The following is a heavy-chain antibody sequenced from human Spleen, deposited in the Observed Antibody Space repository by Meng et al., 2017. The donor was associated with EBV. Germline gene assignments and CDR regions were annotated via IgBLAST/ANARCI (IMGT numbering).Heavy chain of an antibody. CDR2: IPSDASHNK. D-gene: IGHD1-14*01. J-gene: IGHJ5*02. Sequence: VQLGGSGGGLVQPGGSLRLSCAASGFTFTSYNMNWVRQAPGKGPEWVAIIPSDASHNKYYADSVKGRFTISRDNSKNTLYLQMNSLKIEDTAVYYCAKDLSGRFDPWGQGTLVTVSS. CDR3: AKDLSGRFDP. CDR1: GFTFTSYN. V-gene: IGHV3-30*18.